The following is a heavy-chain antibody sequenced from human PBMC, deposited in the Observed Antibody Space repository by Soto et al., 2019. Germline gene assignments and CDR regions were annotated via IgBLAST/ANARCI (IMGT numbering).Heavy chain of an antibody. CDR1: GYTFTSYG. D-gene: IGHD2-21*02. V-gene: IGHV1-18*01. Sequence: ASVKVSCKASGYTFTSYGISWVRQAPGQGLEWMGWISAYNGNTNYAQKLQGRVTMTTDTSTSTAYMELRSLRSDDTAVYYCARAGCGGDRLGHFDYWGQGTLVTVSS. J-gene: IGHJ4*02. CDR2: ISAYNGNT. CDR3: ARAGCGGDRLGHFDY.